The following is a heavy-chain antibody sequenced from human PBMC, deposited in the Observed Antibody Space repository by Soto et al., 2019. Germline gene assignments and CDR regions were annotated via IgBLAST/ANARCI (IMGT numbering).Heavy chain of an antibody. CDR1: GFTFSAHA. D-gene: IGHD2-8*01. J-gene: IGHJ3*02. CDR3: AKDRFNGAFDI. Sequence: EVQMLESGGGLVQPGGSLRLSCSVSGFTFSAHAMSWVRQAPGKGLEWVSTVSATDGSTDYADSVKARFTITRDNSKNTLYLHMSSLRLEDTAIYYCAKDRFNGAFDIWGQGTMVPVSS. V-gene: IGHV3-23*01. CDR2: VSATDGST.